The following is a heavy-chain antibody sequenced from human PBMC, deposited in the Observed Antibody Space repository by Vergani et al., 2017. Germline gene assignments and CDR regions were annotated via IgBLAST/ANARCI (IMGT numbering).Heavy chain of an antibody. CDR1: GYTFTGYY. V-gene: IGHV1-2*02. D-gene: IGHD3-22*01. CDR2: INPNSGGT. J-gene: IGHJ4*02. Sequence: QVQLVQSGAEVKKPGASVKVSCKASGYTFTGYYMHWVRQAPGQGLEWMGWINPNSGGTNYAQKFQGRVTMTRDTSISTAYMELSRLRSDDTAVYYCARVDDSSGYIMYYFDYWGQGTLVTVSS. CDR3: ARVDDSSGYIMYYFDY.